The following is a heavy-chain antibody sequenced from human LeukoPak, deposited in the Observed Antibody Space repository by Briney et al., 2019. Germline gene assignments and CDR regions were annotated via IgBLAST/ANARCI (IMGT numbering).Heavy chain of an antibody. V-gene: IGHV4-38-2*02. CDR2: LYHSGNT. Sequence: SETLSLTCTVSGYSISSGYYWGWIRQSPGKGLEWIGSLYHSGNTYYNPSLKSRVTISVDTSKNQFSLKLSSVTAADTAVYYCARFSSIAAAFDYWGLGTLVTVSS. D-gene: IGHD6-13*01. J-gene: IGHJ4*02. CDR3: ARFSSIAAAFDY. CDR1: GYSISSGYY.